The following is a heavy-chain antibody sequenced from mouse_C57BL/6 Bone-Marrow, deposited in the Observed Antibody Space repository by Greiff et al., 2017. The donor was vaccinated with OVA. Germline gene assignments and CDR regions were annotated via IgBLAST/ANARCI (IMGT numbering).Heavy chain of an antibody. J-gene: IGHJ4*01. D-gene: IGHD2-4*01. CDR1: GFTFSDFY. Sequence: EVKLVESGGGLVQSGRSLRLSCATSGFTFSDFYMEWVRQAPGKGLEWIAASRNKANDYTTEYSASVKGRFIVSRDTSQSILYLQMNALRAEDTAIYYCARDGGLAYAMDYWGQGTSVTVSS. CDR3: ARDGGLAYAMDY. CDR2: SRNKANDYTT. V-gene: IGHV7-1*01.